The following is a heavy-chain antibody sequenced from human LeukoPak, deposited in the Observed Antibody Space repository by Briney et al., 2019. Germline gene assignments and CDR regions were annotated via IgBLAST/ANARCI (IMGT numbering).Heavy chain of an antibody. CDR3: ARDPWGGTLDY. D-gene: IGHD3-16*01. CDR1: GFTFSSYW. V-gene: IGHV3-74*01. J-gene: IGHJ4*02. Sequence: GGSLRLSCAASGFTFSSYWMHWVRQAPGKGLVWVSRIHSDGRTTDYADSVKGRFTISRDNAKNTLNLQMNSLRAEDTAVYYCARDPWGGTLDYWGQGALVTVSS. CDR2: IHSDGRTT.